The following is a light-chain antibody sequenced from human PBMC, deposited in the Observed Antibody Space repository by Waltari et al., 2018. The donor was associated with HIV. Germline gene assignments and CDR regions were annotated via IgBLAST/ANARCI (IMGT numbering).Light chain of an antibody. CDR2: ANN. V-gene: IGLV1-40*01. Sequence: QSVLTQPPSVSGAPGQRVTISCTGSSSNIGAYDVHWYQQLPGRAPKRLIYANNNRPSGVPDRFSGSKSGTAASLAIAGLQIEDEGDYFCQSYDNSLRVSYVFSAGTRVTVL. CDR3: QSYDNSLRVSYV. J-gene: IGLJ1*01. CDR1: SSNIGAYD.